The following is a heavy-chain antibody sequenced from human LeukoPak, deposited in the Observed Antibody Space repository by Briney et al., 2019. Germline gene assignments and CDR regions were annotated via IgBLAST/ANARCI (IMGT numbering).Heavy chain of an antibody. V-gene: IGHV3-74*01. J-gene: IGHJ4*02. Sequence: GGSLRLSCGASEFTFSSHWMYWVRRAPGEGLVWVSRISGDGSSTNYADSVKGRIAISRDNAKNTLYLQMNSLRAEDTSVYYCARGSNGWSGIDYWGQGTVVTVSS. CDR3: ARGSNGWSGIDY. D-gene: IGHD6-19*01. CDR2: ISGDGSST. CDR1: EFTFSSHW.